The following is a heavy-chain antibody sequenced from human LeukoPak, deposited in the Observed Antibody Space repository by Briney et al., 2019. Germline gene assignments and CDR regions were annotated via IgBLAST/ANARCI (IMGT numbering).Heavy chain of an antibody. CDR3: ATGAGCGY. D-gene: IGHD6-19*01. Sequence: PGGSLRLSCAASGFTFSSYWMTWVRHAPGEGLEWVANIKQDGSERNYVDSVKGRFTISRDNAKNSLYLQMNTLRDEDTAVYYCATGAGCGYWGQGTLVTVSS. J-gene: IGHJ4*02. CDR2: IKQDGSER. V-gene: IGHV3-7*03. CDR1: GFTFSSYW.